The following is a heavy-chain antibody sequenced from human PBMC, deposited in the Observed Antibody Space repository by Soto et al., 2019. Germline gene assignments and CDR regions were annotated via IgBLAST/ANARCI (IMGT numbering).Heavy chain of an antibody. J-gene: IGHJ4*02. Sequence: GGSLRLSCVASGFTVSSNFMTWVRQAPGKGLEWVSVIYSGGSTYYADSVKGRFTISRDKSKNTLYLQMNSLRAEDTAVYYCARLDWLLYIFAYWGQGTLVTVSS. CDR2: IYSGGST. V-gene: IGHV3-53*01. D-gene: IGHD3-9*01. CDR3: ARLDWLLYIFAY. CDR1: GFTVSSNF.